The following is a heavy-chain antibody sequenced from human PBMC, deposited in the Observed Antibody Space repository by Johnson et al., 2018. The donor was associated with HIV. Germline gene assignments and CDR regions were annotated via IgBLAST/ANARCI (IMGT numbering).Heavy chain of an antibody. J-gene: IGHJ3*02. D-gene: IGHD4-17*01. CDR3: ARGRPIPTVTTRGAAFDI. V-gene: IGHV3-30-3*01. CDR1: GFTFSIYA. CDR2: ISYDGSNK. Sequence: QVQLVESGGGVVQPGRSLRLSCAASGFTFSIYAMHWVRQAPGKGLEWVAVISYDGSNKYYADSVKGRFTISRDNSKNTLYLQMNSLRAEATAVYYCARGRPIPTVTTRGAAFDIWGQGTMVTVSS.